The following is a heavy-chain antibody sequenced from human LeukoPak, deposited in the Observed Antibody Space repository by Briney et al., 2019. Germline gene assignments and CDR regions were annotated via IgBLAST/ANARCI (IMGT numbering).Heavy chain of an antibody. J-gene: IGHJ4*02. CDR1: GFTFSSYG. CDR3: AKGFDY. V-gene: IGHV3-30*18. CDR2: ISYDGSNK. Sequence: GRSLRLSCAASGFTFSSYGMHWVRQAPGKGLEWVAVISYDGSNKYYADSVKGRFTISRDNSKNTLYLQMNSLRAEDTAVYYCAKGFDYWGQGTLVTVPS.